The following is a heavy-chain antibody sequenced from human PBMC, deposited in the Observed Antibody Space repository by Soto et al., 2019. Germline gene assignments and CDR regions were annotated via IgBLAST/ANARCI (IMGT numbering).Heavy chain of an antibody. CDR2: IYYTGSA. J-gene: IGHJ4*02. D-gene: IGHD3-22*01. Sequence: PSETLSLTCSVSGTSISSSTYYWGWIRQPPGKGLEWIGTIYYTGSAYYTPSLKSRVTISVDTPKNQFSLKLTSVTAADTAVYYCARHRQRHFFDIDYWSQGTLVT. V-gene: IGHV4-39*01. CDR3: ARHRQRHFFDIDY. CDR1: GTSISSSTYY.